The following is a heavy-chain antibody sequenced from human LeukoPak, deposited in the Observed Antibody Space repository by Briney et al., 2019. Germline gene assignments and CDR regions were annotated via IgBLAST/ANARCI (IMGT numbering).Heavy chain of an antibody. Sequence: ASVKVSCKASGYTFTGFYMHWVRQAPGQGLEWMGIINPSGGSTSYAQRFQGRVTMTRDTSTSTVYMELSSLRSEDTAVYYCARVPNYYDSSGYYSGAFDIWGQGTMVTVSS. V-gene: IGHV1-46*01. CDR2: INPSGGST. CDR3: ARVPNYYDSSGYYSGAFDI. J-gene: IGHJ3*02. D-gene: IGHD3-22*01. CDR1: GYTFTGFY.